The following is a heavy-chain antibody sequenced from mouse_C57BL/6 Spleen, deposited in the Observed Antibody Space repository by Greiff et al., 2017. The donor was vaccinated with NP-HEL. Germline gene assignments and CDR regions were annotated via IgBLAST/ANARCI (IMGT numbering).Heavy chain of an antibody. Sequence: QVQLQQSGAELVRPGTSVKLSCKASGYTFTSYWMHWVKQRPGQGLEWIGVIDPSDSYTNYNQKFKGKATLTVDTSSSTAYMQLSSLTSEDSAVYYCARAAAQATGAMDYWGQGTSVTVSS. D-gene: IGHD3-2*02. V-gene: IGHV1-59*01. CDR3: ARAAAQATGAMDY. CDR2: IDPSDSYT. CDR1: GYTFTSYW. J-gene: IGHJ4*01.